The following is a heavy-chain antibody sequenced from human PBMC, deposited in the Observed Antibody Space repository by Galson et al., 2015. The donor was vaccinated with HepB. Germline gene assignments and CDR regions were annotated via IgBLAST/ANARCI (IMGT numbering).Heavy chain of an antibody. CDR3: ARAKEGRGYFDY. D-gene: IGHD3-10*01. J-gene: IGHJ4*02. Sequence: ETLSLTCTVSGDSISNDRWWSWVRQPPGEGLEWIGEAYHSGGTNYRPSLKSRVTISVDKSKNQFSLKLTSVTAADTAVYYCARAKEGRGYFDYWGQGTLGTVSS. CDR1: GDSISNDRW. V-gene: IGHV4-4*02. CDR2: AYHSGGT.